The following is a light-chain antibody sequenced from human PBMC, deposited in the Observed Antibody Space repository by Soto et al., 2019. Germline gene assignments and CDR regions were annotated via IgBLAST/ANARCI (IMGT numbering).Light chain of an antibody. J-gene: IGKJ1*01. CDR2: GAS. V-gene: IGKV3-15*01. CDR1: QSVSSN. Sequence: EIVMTQSPATLSVSPGERATLSCRASQSVSSNLAWYQQKPGQAPRLLIYGASTRAAGIPARFSGSGSVTDFTLTISSLQSEAFAVYYCQQYNNWPRTFGQGTKVEIK. CDR3: QQYNNWPRT.